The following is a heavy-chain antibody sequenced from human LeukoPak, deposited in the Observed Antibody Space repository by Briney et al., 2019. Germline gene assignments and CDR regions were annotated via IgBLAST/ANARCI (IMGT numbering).Heavy chain of an antibody. D-gene: IGHD1-26*01. CDR1: GYTFTGYY. CDR3: ARAERREIIAFYI. V-gene: IGHV1-2*02. CDR2: INPNSGGT. Sequence: ASVKVSCKASGYTFTGYYMHWLRQTPGQGLEWMGWINPNSGGTNYAQKFQGRVTMTRDPSMSTAYMELSRLRSDVTAVYYCARAERREIIAFYIWGQGTMVTVS. J-gene: IGHJ3*02.